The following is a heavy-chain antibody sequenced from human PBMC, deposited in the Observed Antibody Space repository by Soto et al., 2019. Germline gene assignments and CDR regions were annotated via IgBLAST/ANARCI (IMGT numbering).Heavy chain of an antibody. CDR2: IDRSGTNT. CDR3: SGKRRNCADQHYGIDV. Sequence: RRLSDAASGFTFSSYAMSWVRRTPGRGLECVSAIDRSGTNTNYVDSVKGRFTISRDNSQNTLYLQMNSLRAEDTAVYFCSGKRRNCADQHYGIDVRAQRTTVPVSS. CDR1: GFTFSSYA. V-gene: IGHV3-23*01. J-gene: IGHJ6*02. D-gene: IGHD2-2*01.